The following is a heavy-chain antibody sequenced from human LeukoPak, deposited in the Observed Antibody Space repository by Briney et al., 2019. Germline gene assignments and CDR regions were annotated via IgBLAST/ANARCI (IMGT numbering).Heavy chain of an antibody. V-gene: IGHV4-4*02. CDR2: ISESGST. CDR3: ARSPQYFDRLLDGDSHYFFDS. J-gene: IGHJ4*02. CDR1: GASLSGNAW. D-gene: IGHD3-9*01. Sequence: SETLSLTCAVSGASLSGNAWWSWVRQPPGKGLEWMGEISESGSTNYNSALKTRITMSVDTSKNHFSLKLNSVTAADSAVYYCARSPQYFDRLLDGDSHYFFDSWGQGTLVTASS.